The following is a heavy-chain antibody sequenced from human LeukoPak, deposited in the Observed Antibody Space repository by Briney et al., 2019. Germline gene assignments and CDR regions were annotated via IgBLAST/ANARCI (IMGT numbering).Heavy chain of an antibody. D-gene: IGHD6-13*01. CDR3: AKDRAAAGSYYFDY. CDR2: IFPSGGEI. Sequence: GGSLRLSCAASGFTFSTFAMVWVRQPPGKGLEWVSSIFPSGGEIHYADSVRGRFTISRDNSKNTLYLQMNSLRAEDTAVYYCAKDRAAAGSYYFDYWGQGTLVTVSS. CDR1: GFTFSTFA. J-gene: IGHJ4*02. V-gene: IGHV3-23*01.